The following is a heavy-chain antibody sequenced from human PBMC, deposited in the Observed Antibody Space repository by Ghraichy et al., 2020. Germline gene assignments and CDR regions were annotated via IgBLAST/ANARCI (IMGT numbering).Heavy chain of an antibody. D-gene: IGHD3-3*01. CDR1: GYTFTRYV. V-gene: IGHV7-4-1*02. CDR2: IDTNTGSP. Sequence: ASVKVSCKASGYTFTRYVMNWVRQAPGQGLERMGWIDTNTGSPTYAQAFTGRFVFSLDTSVRTAYLQINSLKTDDTAIYYCARDREPRFLEWLPSPFDRWGQGTLVTVSS. CDR3: ARDREPRFLEWLPSPFDR. J-gene: IGHJ4*02.